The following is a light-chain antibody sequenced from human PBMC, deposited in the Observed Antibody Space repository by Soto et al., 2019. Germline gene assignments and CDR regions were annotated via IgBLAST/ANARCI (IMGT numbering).Light chain of an antibody. V-gene: IGLV2-23*02. CDR2: EVS. Sequence: QSVLTQPASVSGSPGQSITISCTGTSSDIGSYNLVSWYQQHPGEAPKLMIYEVSERPSGVSSHFSASKSGNTASLTISGLQAEDEAEYYCCSYAGSRTYYVFGTGTKVTV. J-gene: IGLJ1*01. CDR1: SSDIGSYNL. CDR3: CSYAGSRTYYV.